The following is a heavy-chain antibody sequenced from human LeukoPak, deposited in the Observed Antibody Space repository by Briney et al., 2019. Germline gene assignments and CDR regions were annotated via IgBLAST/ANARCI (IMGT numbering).Heavy chain of an antibody. CDR1: GFTFDDYA. CDR3: AKDRSGTYYSCMDV. V-gene: IGHV3-9*01. CDR2: ISWNSGSI. D-gene: IGHD6-25*01. Sequence: GGSLRLSCAASGFTFDDYAMHWVRQAPGKGLEWVSGISWNSGSIGYADSVKGRFTISRDNAKNSLYLQMNSLRAEDTALYYCAKDRSGTYYSCMDVWGKGTTVTVSS. J-gene: IGHJ6*03.